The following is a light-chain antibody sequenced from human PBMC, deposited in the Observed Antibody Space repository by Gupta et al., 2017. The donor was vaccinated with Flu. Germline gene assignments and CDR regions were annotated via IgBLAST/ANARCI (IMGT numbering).Light chain of an antibody. Sequence: VFKQSPATLSLSPGERATLSCRASQSVSSDLALYQQKPGQALRLLNYDSSIRATGLPARCSGSGSGTVSTLTISSLDPEDFAVYYCQQRSNCPLFGEGTKVEIK. CDR1: QSVSSD. V-gene: IGKV3-11*01. CDR3: QQRSNCPL. J-gene: IGKJ4*01. CDR2: DSS.